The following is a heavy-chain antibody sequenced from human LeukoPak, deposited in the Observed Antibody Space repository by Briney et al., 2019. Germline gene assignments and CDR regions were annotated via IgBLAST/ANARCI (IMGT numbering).Heavy chain of an antibody. CDR3: AGASEGGPSLSSSGYMDV. J-gene: IGHJ6*03. CDR2: IIPIFGTA. V-gene: IGHV1-69*05. D-gene: IGHD6-6*01. Sequence: ASVKVSCKASGGTFSSYAISWVRQAPGQGLEWMGGIIPIFGTANYAQKFQGRVTITTDESTSTAYMELSSLRSEDTAVYYCAGASEGGPSLSSSGYMDVWGKGTTVTVSS. CDR1: GGTFSSYA.